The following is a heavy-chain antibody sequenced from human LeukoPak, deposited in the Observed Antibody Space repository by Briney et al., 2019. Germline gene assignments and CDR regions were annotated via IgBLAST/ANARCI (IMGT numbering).Heavy chain of an antibody. Sequence: PSETLFLTCTVSGGSISSGSYYWSWIRQPAGKGLEWIGRIYTSGSTDYNPSLKSRVTVSVDTSKNQFSLKLNSVIAADTAFYYCGRGGQQLVNWFDPWGQGILVTVSS. V-gene: IGHV4-61*02. J-gene: IGHJ5*02. CDR1: GGSISSGSYY. D-gene: IGHD6-13*01. CDR3: GRGGQQLVNWFDP. CDR2: IYTSGST.